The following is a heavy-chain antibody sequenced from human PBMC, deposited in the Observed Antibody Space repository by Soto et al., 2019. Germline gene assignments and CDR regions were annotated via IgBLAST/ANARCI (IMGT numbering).Heavy chain of an antibody. CDR2: INSDGSTT. CDR1: GFTFSHYW. D-gene: IGHD2-21*02. J-gene: IGHJ3*01. CDR3: ARDIGGVTASDAFDV. V-gene: IGHV3-74*01. Sequence: EVQLVESGGGLVQPGGSLRLSCAASGFTFSHYWMHWVRQTPGKGLVWISRINSDGSTTSSADSVRGRFSMSRDNAKNSLYLQMNSLRGDDTAVYFCARDIGGVTASDAFDVWGHGTMVTVSS.